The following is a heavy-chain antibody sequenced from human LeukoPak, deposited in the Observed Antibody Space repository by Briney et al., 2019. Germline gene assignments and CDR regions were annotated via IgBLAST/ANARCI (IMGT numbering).Heavy chain of an antibody. D-gene: IGHD6-6*01. CDR2: ISYDGNNK. V-gene: IGHV3-30*04. J-gene: IGHJ4*02. CDR1: GFTFSSYA. Sequence: GGSLRLSCAASGFTFSSYAMHWVRQAPGKRLEWVAVISYDGNNKFYADSVKGRFTISRDNSKNTLYLQMNSLRAEDTAVYYCARDRDSSSLIDHWGQGTLVTVSS. CDR3: ARDRDSSSLIDH.